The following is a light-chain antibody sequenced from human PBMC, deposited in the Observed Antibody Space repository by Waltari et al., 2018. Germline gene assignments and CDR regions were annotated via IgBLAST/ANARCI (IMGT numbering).Light chain of an antibody. CDR3: QAWDRNKYVV. V-gene: IGLV3-1*01. Sequence: SYDLSQAPSVSVSPGQTASITCSGDKLGEKYASWYQHKPGQSPVLVIHQDGKRPSGIPERFSGSNSGNTATLTISGTQAMDEADYYCQAWDRNKYVVFGGGTKLTVL. CDR2: QDG. J-gene: IGLJ2*01. CDR1: KLGEKY.